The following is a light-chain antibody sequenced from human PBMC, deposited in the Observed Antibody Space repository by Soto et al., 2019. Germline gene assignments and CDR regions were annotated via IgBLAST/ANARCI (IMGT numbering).Light chain of an antibody. J-gene: IGLJ2*01. CDR2: EVS. CDR1: SSDIGGYNY. V-gene: IGLV2-8*01. CDR3: ASYAVSSVV. Sequence: QSALTQPPSASGSPGQSVTISCTGTSSDIGGYNYISWYQQQPGKAPKLMIYEVSKRPSGVPDRFSASKSGNTASLTVSGLQAEDEDDYYCASYAVSSVVFGGGTKLTVL.